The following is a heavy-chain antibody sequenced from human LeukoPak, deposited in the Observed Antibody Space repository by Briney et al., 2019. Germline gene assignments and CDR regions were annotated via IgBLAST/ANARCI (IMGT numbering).Heavy chain of an antibody. Sequence: ASVKVSCKASGYTFTSYGISWVRQATGQGLEWMGWMNPNSGNTGYAQKFQGRVTMTRNTSISTAYMELSSLRSEDTAVYYCARIFYGSGSRNWFDPWGQGTLVTVSS. D-gene: IGHD3-10*01. CDR3: ARIFYGSGSRNWFDP. CDR1: GYTFTSYG. CDR2: MNPNSGNT. V-gene: IGHV1-8*02. J-gene: IGHJ5*02.